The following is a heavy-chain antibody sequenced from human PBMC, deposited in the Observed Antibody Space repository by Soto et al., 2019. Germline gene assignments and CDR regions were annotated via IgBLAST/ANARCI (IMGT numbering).Heavy chain of an antibody. CDR3: AKSPRGQQWLVPDY. D-gene: IGHD6-19*01. Sequence: QVQSVGSGGGVVQPGRSLSLSFEASGFTFRTYGMHWVRQAPGKGLEWVAVISYDATNKYYADSVKGRFTISRDNSKNTLYLQMNNLRAADTHVYYCAKSPRGQQWLVPDYWCQGTLVTVSS. V-gene: IGHV3-30*18. CDR2: ISYDATNK. J-gene: IGHJ4*02. CDR1: GFTFRTYG.